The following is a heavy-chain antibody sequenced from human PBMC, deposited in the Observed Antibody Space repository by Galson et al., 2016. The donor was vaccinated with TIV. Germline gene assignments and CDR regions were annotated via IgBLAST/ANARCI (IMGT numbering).Heavy chain of an antibody. CDR1: GFTFSVYD. CDR2: IGTAADT. V-gene: IGHV3-13*01. J-gene: IGHJ4*02. D-gene: IGHD1-26*01. Sequence: SLRLSCAASGFTFSVYDMHWVRQVPGKGLEWVSGIGTAADTYYPGFVKGRFFIDREDAKNSLSLQMNSLTVGDTAVYYCVRAPHSGNYYYFDYWGQGALVTDSS. CDR3: VRAPHSGNYYYFDY.